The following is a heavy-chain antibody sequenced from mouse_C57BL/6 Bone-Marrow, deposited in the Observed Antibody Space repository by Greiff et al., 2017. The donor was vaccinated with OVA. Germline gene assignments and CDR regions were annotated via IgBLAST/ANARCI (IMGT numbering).Heavy chain of an antibody. CDR2: IYPRSGNT. CDR3: ARSATVVEGDY. V-gene: IGHV1-81*01. Sequence: VQLVESGAELARPGASVKLSCKASGYTFTSYGISWVKQRTGQGLEWIGEIYPRSGNTYYNEKFKGKATLTADKSSSTAYMELRSLTSEDSAVYFCARSATVVEGDYWGQGTTLTVSS. D-gene: IGHD1-1*01. CDR1: GYTFTSYG. J-gene: IGHJ2*01.